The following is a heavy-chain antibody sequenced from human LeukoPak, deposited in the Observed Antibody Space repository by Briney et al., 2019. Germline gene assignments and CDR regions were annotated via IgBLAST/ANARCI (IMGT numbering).Heavy chain of an antibody. CDR3: AKDGDYDFWSGYYTRTPFDY. Sequence: GGSLRLSCAASGFTFSSYAMSWGRQAPGKGLEWVSAISGSGGSTYYADSVKGRFTISRDNSKNTLYLQMNSLRAEDTAVYYCAKDGDYDFWSGYYTRTPFDYWGQGTLVTVSS. D-gene: IGHD3-3*01. CDR1: GFTFSSYA. CDR2: ISGSGGST. V-gene: IGHV3-23*01. J-gene: IGHJ4*02.